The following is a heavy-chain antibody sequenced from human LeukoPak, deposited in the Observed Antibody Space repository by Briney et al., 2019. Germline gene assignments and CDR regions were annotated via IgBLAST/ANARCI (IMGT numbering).Heavy chain of an antibody. CDR2: MNPNSGNT. CDR3: ARQESGGSYPSFDY. V-gene: IGHV1-8*03. Sequence: ASVKVSCKASGYTFTTYDTNWVRQATGQGLEWMGWMNPNSGNTGYAQKFQGRVTITRNTSISTAYMELSSLRSEDTAVYYCARQESGGSYPSFDYWGQGTLVPVSS. CDR1: GYTFTTYD. J-gene: IGHJ4*02. D-gene: IGHD1-26*01.